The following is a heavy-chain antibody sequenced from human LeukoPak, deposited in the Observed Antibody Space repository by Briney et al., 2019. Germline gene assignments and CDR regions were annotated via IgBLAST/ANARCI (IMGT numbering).Heavy chain of an antibody. D-gene: IGHD1-26*01. CDR2: IKEDGSEK. Sequence: GGSLRLSCAASGFSFSTYWMSWVRQAPGKGLEWVANIKEDGSEKHYVDSVKGRFTISRDNAKNSLYLQMNSLRAEDRAVYYCAREILRAATALDLWGQGTLVTVSS. J-gene: IGHJ5*02. CDR1: GFSFSTYW. CDR3: AREILRAATALDL. V-gene: IGHV3-7*04.